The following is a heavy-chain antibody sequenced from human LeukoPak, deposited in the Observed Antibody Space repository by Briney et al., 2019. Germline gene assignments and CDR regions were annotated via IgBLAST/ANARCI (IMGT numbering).Heavy chain of an antibody. D-gene: IGHD2-2*01. CDR3: STEDKYCGSANCGKH. J-gene: IGHJ1*01. Sequence: PEASVKVSCKTSGYTFTNYYVHWVRQAPGQGLEWMGHIIPDSGGADYDQRFQGRVTMTRDKSISTVYMELSSLRSDDTAVYYCSTEDKYCGSANCGKHWGQGTLVTVSS. CDR2: IIPDSGGA. V-gene: IGHV1-2*06. CDR1: GYTFTNYY.